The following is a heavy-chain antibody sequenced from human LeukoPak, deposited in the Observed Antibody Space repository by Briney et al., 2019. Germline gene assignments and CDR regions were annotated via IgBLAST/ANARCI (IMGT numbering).Heavy chain of an antibody. CDR1: GGTFSSYA. CDR3: ARDAYGSGSYGGLYGMDV. D-gene: IGHD3-10*01. CDR2: IIPIFGTA. V-gene: IGHV1-69*06. Sequence: SVKVSCKASGGTFSSYAISWVRQAPGQGLEWMGGIIPIFGTANYAQKFQGRVTITADKSTSTAYMELSSLRSEDTAVYYYARDAYGSGSYGGLYGMDVWGKGTTVTVSS. J-gene: IGHJ6*04.